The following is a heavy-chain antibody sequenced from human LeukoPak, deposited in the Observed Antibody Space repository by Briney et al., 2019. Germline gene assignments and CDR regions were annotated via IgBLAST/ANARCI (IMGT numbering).Heavy chain of an antibody. V-gene: IGHV3-48*04. CDR2: IAHDSTTI. Sequence: GGSLRLSCAASGFTFRIYGMNWVRQAPGKGTEWVSYIAHDSTTIYYKDSVKGRFTMSRDNARTSLYLQMTSLRAEDTAMYYCSRATRNGYDYWGQGTLVTVSS. CDR3: SRATRNGYDY. D-gene: IGHD5-24*01. J-gene: IGHJ4*02. CDR1: GFTFRIYG.